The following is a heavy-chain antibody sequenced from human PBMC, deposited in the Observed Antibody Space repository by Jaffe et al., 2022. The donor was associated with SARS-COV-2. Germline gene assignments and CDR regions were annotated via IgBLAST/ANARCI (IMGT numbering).Heavy chain of an antibody. V-gene: IGHV3-9*01. CDR3: AKDTGPSLGDYYCSSTSCSDYYYYGMDV. CDR1: GFTFDDYA. CDR2: ISWNSGSI. D-gene: IGHD2-2*01. J-gene: IGHJ6*02. Sequence: EVQLVESGGGLVQPGRSLRLSCAASGFTFDDYAMHWVRQAPGKGLEWVSGISWNSGSIGYADSVKGRFTISRDNAKNSLYLQMNSLRAEDTALYYCAKDTGPSLGDYYCSSTSCSDYYYYGMDVWGQGTTVTVSS.